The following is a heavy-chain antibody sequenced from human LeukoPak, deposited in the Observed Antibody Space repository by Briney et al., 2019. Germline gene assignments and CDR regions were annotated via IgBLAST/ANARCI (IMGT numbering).Heavy chain of an antibody. CDR3: ASGYYDSSGYPFDY. J-gene: IGHJ4*02. CDR2: ISSSSSYI. V-gene: IGHV3-21*04. CDR1: GFTFSSYS. D-gene: IGHD3-22*01. Sequence: GGSLRLSCAASGFTFSSYSMNWVRQAPGKGLEWVSSISSSSSYIYYADSVKGRFTISRDNAKNSLYLQMNSLRSEDTAVYYCASGYYDSSGYPFDYWGQGTLVTVSS.